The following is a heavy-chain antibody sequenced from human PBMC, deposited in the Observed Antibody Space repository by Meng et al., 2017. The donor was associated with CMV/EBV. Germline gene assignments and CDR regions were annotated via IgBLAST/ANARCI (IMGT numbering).Heavy chain of an antibody. J-gene: IGHJ4*02. Sequence: GGSISGGDACWSWIRQHPGKGLEWIGYIYYSGSTYYNPSLKSRVTISVDTSKNQFSLKLSSVTAADTAVYYCARGGIAAAGSDFFDYWGQGTLVTVSS. D-gene: IGHD6-13*01. V-gene: IGHV4-31*02. CDR3: ARGGIAAAGSDFFDY. CDR2: IYYSGST. CDR1: GGSISGGDAC.